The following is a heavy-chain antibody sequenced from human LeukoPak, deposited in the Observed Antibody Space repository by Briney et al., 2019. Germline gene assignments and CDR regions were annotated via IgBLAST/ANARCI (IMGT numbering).Heavy chain of an antibody. D-gene: IGHD1-26*01. CDR2: IWYDGSNK. Sequence: GGSLRLSCAASGFTFSSYGMHWVRQAPGKGLEWVAVIWYDGSNKYYADSVKGRFTISRDNSKNTLYLQMNSLRVEDTAVYYCASELKWDHNYWGQGTLVTVSS. CDR3: ASELKWDHNY. J-gene: IGHJ4*02. CDR1: GFTFSSYG. V-gene: IGHV3-33*01.